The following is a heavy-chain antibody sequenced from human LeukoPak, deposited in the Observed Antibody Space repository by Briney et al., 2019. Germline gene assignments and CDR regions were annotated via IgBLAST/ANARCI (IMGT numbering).Heavy chain of an antibody. CDR2: IYYSGST. V-gene: IGHV4-39*01. CDR1: GGSISSDYY. J-gene: IGHJ4*02. Sequence: SETLSLTCTVSGGSISSDYYWGWIRQPPGKVLEWIATIYYSGSTYYNPSLKSRVTISVDTSKNQFSLKLNSVTAADTAIYYCARQNDILTGYYYDYWGQGTLVTVSS. D-gene: IGHD3-9*01. CDR3: ARQNDILTGYYYDY.